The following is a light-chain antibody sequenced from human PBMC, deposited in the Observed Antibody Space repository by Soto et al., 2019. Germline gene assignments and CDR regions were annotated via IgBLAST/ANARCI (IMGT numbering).Light chain of an antibody. CDR1: SGHSSYI. J-gene: IGLJ3*02. CDR3: ETWDSNTRV. Sequence: QPVLTQSSSASASLGSSVRLTCILSSGHSSYIIAWHQQQPGKAPRYLMKLEGSGSYNKGSGVPDRFSGSSSGADRYLTISNLQSEDEADYYRETWDSNTRVFGGGTKLTVL. CDR2: LEGSGSY. V-gene: IGLV4-60*03.